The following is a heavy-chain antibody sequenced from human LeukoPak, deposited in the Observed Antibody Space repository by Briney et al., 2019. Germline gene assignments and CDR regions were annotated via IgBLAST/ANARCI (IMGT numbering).Heavy chain of an antibody. CDR1: GFTFSSYG. V-gene: IGHV3-23*01. Sequence: GGSLRLSCAASGFTFSSYGMSWVRQAPGKGLEWVSAISGSGGSTYYADSAKGRFTISRDNSKNTLYLQMNSLRAEDTAVYYCAKDQHEYGVMEFWGQGTLVTVSS. J-gene: IGHJ4*02. CDR3: AKDQHEYGVMEF. D-gene: IGHD3-16*01. CDR2: ISGSGGST.